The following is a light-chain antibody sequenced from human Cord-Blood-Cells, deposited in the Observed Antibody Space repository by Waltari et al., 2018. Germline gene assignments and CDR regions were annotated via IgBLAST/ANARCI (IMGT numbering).Light chain of an antibody. J-gene: IGKJ5*01. CDR3: QQRSNWPPIT. CDR2: DAS. CDR1: QSVSSY. V-gene: IGKV3-11*01. Sequence: IVLTQSPATLSLSPGERATLSCRASQSVSSYLAWYQQKPGQAPRLLIYDASNRATGIPARFSGSGSGTDFTLTISGLEPEDFAVYYCQQRSNWPPITFGQGTRLEIK.